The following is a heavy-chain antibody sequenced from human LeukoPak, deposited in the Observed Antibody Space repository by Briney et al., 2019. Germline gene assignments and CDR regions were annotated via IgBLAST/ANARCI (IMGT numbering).Heavy chain of an antibody. CDR3: ARVGGITLALAPSPFPDYNYYYMDV. CDR2: ISITGITI. V-gene: IGHV3-48*03. J-gene: IGHJ6*03. Sequence: GGSLRLSCAAPGFTFNSFEMNWVRQAPGKGLEWVSYISITGITIYYADSVKGRFTISRDNAKKSLYLQMNSLRAEDTAVYYCARVGGITLALAPSPFPDYNYYYMDVWGKGTTVTVSS. D-gene: IGHD3-10*01. CDR1: GFTFNSFE.